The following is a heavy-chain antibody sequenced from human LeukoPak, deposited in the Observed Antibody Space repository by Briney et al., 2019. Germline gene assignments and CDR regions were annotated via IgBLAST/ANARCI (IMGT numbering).Heavy chain of an antibody. J-gene: IGHJ4*02. D-gene: IGHD6-19*01. CDR3: ARGQWLDDY. V-gene: IGHV4-59*08. CDR2: IYYTGST. Sequence: PSETLSLTCTVSGGSISSYYWSWIRQPPGKGLEWIGYIYYTGSTNYNPSLKSRVTISVDTSKNQFSLKLSSVTAADTAVYYCARGQWLDDYWGQGTTVTVSS. CDR1: GGSISSYY.